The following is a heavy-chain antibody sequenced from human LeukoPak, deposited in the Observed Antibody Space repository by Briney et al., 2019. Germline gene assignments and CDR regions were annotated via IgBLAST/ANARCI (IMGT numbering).Heavy chain of an antibody. V-gene: IGHV3-7*01. CDR3: ARELSQIVWGGLDY. CDR1: AFIFSGHW. J-gene: IGHJ4*02. CDR2: IKEDGSER. D-gene: IGHD2-21*01. Sequence: GGSLRLSCEGSAFIFSGHWMNWVRQTPGKGLEWVASIKEDGSERQYVDSVKGRFTISRDNSKNTVFLQMNSLRVEDTAVYYCARELSQIVWGGLDYGGQGTLVSVSS.